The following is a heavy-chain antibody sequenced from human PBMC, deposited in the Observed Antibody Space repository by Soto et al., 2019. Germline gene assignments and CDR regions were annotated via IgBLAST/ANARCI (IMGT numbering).Heavy chain of an antibody. CDR2: IIPFFGTT. D-gene: IGHD2-2*03. J-gene: IGHJ4*02. CDR3: TRGSHSPGIAMDGFSY. V-gene: IGHV1-69*13. Sequence: SVKVSCKASGVPFSNYAVSWVRQAPGQGLEWLGGIIPFFGTTKYAQKFQGRVTITADESTTTSYMEVSGLTSEDTAIYYCTRGSHSPGIAMDGFSYWGQGTLVTVSS. CDR1: GVPFSNYA.